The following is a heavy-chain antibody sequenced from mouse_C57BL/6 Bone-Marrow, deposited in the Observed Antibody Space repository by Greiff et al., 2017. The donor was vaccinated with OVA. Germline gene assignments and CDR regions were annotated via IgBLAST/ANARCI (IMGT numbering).Heavy chain of an antibody. J-gene: IGHJ2*01. Sequence: QVQLQQPGAELVKPGASVKMSCKASGYTFTSYWITWVKQRPGQGLEWIGDIYPGSGSTNYNEPFKSKATLTVDTSSNTAYMQLSSLTSEDSAVYYCATDAVVEGDYFDYWGQGTTLTVSS. CDR1: GYTFTSYW. D-gene: IGHD1-1*01. CDR2: IYPGSGST. V-gene: IGHV1-55*01. CDR3: ATDAVVEGDYFDY.